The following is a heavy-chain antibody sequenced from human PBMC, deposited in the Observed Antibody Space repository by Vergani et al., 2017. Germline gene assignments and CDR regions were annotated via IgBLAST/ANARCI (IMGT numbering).Heavy chain of an antibody. J-gene: IGHJ5*02. CDR3: ARDSEVVPAAPKSWFDP. Sequence: QVQLQQWGAGLLKPSETLSLTCAVYGGSFSGYYWSWIRQPPGKGVEWIGEINHSGSTNYNPSLKSRVTISVDTSKNQFSLKLSPVTAADTAVYYCARDSEVVPAAPKSWFDPWGQGTLVTVSS. CDR2: INHSGST. V-gene: IGHV4-34*01. CDR1: GGSFSGYY. D-gene: IGHD2-2*01.